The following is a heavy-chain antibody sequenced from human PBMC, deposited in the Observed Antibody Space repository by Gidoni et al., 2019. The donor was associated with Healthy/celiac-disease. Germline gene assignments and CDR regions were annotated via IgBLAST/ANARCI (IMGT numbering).Heavy chain of an antibody. J-gene: IGHJ5*02. CDR1: GFTSSSYA. V-gene: IGHV3-30-3*01. CDR2: ISYDGSNN. CDR3: ARSIAARNNWFDP. D-gene: IGHD6-6*01. Sequence: QVQLGESGGGVGQHGRSLRLSCAAAGFTSSSYAMHWVRQAPGKGLEWVAVISYDGSNNYYADSVKGRFTISRDNSKNTLYLQMNSLRAEDTAVYYCARSIAARNNWFDPCGQGTLVTVSS.